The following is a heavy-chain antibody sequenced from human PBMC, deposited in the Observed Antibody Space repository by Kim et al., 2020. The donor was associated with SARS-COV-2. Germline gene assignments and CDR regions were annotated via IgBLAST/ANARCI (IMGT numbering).Heavy chain of an antibody. CDR3: ARGLDRNYVGRFYP. J-gene: IGHJ5*02. Sequence: SETLSLTCTVSGGSISSYYWGWIRQPPGKGLEWIGYIYNSGSTNYNSSLKSRVTISVDTSKNQFSLKLTSVTAADTAVYYCARGLDRNYVGRFYPWGQGTLVTVSS. V-gene: IGHV4-59*13. D-gene: IGHD4-4*01. CDR1: GGSISSYY. CDR2: IYNSGST.